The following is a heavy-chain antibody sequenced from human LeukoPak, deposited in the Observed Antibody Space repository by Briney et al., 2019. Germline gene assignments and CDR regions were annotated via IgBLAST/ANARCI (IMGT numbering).Heavy chain of an antibody. V-gene: IGHV3-48*01. Sequence: GGSLRLSCAASGFTFSSYSMNWVRQAPGKGLEWVSYISSSSSTIYYADFVKGRFTISRDNAKNSLYLQMNSLRAEDTAVYYCASSYCSSTSCSPFDYWGQGTLVTVSS. CDR2: ISSSSSTI. D-gene: IGHD2-2*01. CDR1: GFTFSSYS. CDR3: ASSYCSSTSCSPFDY. J-gene: IGHJ4*02.